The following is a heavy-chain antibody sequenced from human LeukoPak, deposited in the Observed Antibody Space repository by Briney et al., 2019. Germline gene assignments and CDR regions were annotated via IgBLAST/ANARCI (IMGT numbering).Heavy chain of an antibody. Sequence: GGSLRLSCAASGFTFSSHAMHWVRQAPGKGLEWVSVIYSGGSTYYADSVKGRFTISRDNSKNTLYLQMNSLRAEDTAVYYCARSDYSNFEFDYWGQGTLVTVSS. D-gene: IGHD4-11*01. V-gene: IGHV3-53*01. CDR3: ARSDYSNFEFDY. CDR2: IYSGGST. CDR1: GFTFSSHA. J-gene: IGHJ4*02.